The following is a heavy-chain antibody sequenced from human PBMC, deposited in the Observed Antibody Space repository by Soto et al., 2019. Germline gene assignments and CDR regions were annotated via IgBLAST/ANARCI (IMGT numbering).Heavy chain of an antibody. V-gene: IGHV3-15*07. Sequence: EAQLVESGGGLVKPGGSLRLSCAASGFTFTNAWMNWVRQAPGKGLEWVGRIKSKTDGGTTDYAAPVKGRFTISRDDSQTTLYLQMNSLKTEDTAVYYCTTGYGGNQFDCWGQGTLVTVSS. CDR2: IKSKTDGGTT. CDR3: TTGYGGNQFDC. D-gene: IGHD2-15*01. CDR1: GFTFTNAW. J-gene: IGHJ4*02.